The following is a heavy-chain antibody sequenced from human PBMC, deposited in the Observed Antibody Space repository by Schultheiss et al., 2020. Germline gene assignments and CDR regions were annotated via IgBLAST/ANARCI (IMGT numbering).Heavy chain of an antibody. CDR3: GGGYYGSGNYFDYYYGMDV. CDR1: GFTFSSYS. V-gene: IGHV3-48*01. J-gene: IGHJ6*02. D-gene: IGHD3-10*01. CDR2: ISSSSSTI. Sequence: GGSLRLSCAASGFTFSSYSMNWVRQAPGKGLEWVSYISSSSSTIYYADSVKGRFTISRDNAKNSLYLQMNSLRAEDTAVYYCGGGYYGSGNYFDYYYGMDVWGQGTTVTVSS.